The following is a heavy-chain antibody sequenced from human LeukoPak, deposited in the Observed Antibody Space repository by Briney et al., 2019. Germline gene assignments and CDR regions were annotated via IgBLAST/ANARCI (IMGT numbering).Heavy chain of an antibody. CDR3: AKDRIEEAGSPSFDF. CDR2: IGGRGSLT. CDR1: GFIFKNYA. V-gene: IGHV3-23*01. J-gene: IGHJ4*02. Sequence: GGSLRLSCAASGFIFKNYAMIWVRQVPGKGLEWVSSIGGRGSLTYYADSVKGRFTISRDNSKNTLDWQMNRLRDEDTALYYCAKDRIEEAGSPSFDFWGQGTLVTVSS. D-gene: IGHD6-13*01.